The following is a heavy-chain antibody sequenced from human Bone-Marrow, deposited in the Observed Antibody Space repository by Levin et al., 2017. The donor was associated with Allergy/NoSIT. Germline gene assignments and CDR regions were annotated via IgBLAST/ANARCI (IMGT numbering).Heavy chain of an antibody. CDR3: VRIRSKRGYDQPPL. CDR1: GFSFSSYW. D-gene: IGHD5-12*01. CDR2: INSDGTTT. J-gene: IGHJ6*02. V-gene: IGHV3-74*01. Sequence: HPGGSLRLSCAASGFSFSSYWMHWVRQAPGKGLVWVSRINSDGTTTDVADSVGGRFTISRDNSKNTMYLQINSLRVEDTAVYYCVRIRSKRGYDQPPLWGQGTTVTVSS.